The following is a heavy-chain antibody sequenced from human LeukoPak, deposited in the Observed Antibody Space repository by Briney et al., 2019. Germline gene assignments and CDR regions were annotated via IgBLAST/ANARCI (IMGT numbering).Heavy chain of an antibody. CDR1: GFTFSSYG. CDR2: ISYDGSNK. V-gene: IGHV3-30*03. D-gene: IGHD6-19*01. CDR3: ALIAVAGTD. Sequence: PGGSLRLSCAASGFTFSSYGMHWVRQAPGKGLEWVAVISYDGSNKYYADSVKGRFTISRDNSKNTLYLQMNSLRAEDTAVYYCALIAVAGTDWGQGTLVTVSS. J-gene: IGHJ4*02.